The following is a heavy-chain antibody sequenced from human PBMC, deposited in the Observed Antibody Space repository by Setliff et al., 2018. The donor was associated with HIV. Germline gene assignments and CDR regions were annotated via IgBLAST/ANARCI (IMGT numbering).Heavy chain of an antibody. J-gene: IGHJ1*01. CDR2: ISANDGRT. CDR3: ARDRTPDYYGSGTFRF. V-gene: IGHV1-18*01. Sequence: VASVKVSCKASGYTFTSYGISWVRQAPGQGLERMGWISANDGRTNHAQKFQGRVTMTTDRSTTTAYMELRSLASDDTALYYCARDRTPDYYGSGTFRFWGQGTLVTVSS. D-gene: IGHD3-10*01. CDR1: GYTFTSYG.